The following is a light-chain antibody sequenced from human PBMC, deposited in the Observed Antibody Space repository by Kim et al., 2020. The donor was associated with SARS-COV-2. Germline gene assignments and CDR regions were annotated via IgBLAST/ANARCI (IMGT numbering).Light chain of an antibody. V-gene: IGKV1-39*01. J-gene: IGKJ2*03. CDR2: AAS. CDR1: QSISSY. Sequence: DIQMTQSPSSLSASVGDRVTITCRASQSISSYLNWYQQKPGKAPKLLIYAASSLQSGVPSRFSGSGSGTDFTLTISSLQPEDVATYYCQQSSSFGQGTKLEI. CDR3: QQSSS.